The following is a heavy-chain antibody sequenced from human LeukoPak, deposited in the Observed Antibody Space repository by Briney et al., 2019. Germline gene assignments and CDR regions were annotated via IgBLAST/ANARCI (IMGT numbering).Heavy chain of an antibody. CDR2: INVNGGAM. Sequence: PGGSLRLSCAASGFSFKDYYYSWIRQAPGKGLEWVSFINVNGGAMYYADFVKGRFTISKENAQNSVYLEMNSLRDEDTAVYYCARGPRILAAGSYFFDYWGQGPLVTVSS. CDR3: ARGPRILAAGSYFFDY. D-gene: IGHD6-13*01. V-gene: IGHV3-11*01. J-gene: IGHJ4*02. CDR1: GFSFKDYY.